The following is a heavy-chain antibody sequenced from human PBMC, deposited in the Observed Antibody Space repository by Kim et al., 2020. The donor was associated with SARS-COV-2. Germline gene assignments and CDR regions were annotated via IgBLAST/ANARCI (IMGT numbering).Heavy chain of an antibody. Sequence: LKGRVTISVDMSKNQFSLKLSSVTAADTAVYYCARATMITFGGVIDHFDYWGQGTLVTVSS. V-gene: IGHV4-31*02. CDR3: ARATMITFGGVIDHFDY. J-gene: IGHJ4*02. D-gene: IGHD3-16*02.